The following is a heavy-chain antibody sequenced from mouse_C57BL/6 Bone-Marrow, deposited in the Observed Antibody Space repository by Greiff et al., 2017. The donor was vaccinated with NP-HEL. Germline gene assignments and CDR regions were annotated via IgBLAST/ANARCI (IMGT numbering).Heavy chain of an antibody. CDR2: IDPANGNT. CDR3: ALITTVVATGYYAMDY. J-gene: IGHJ4*01. CDR1: GFNIKNTY. Sequence: EVMLVESVAELVRPGASVKLSCTASGFNIKNTYMHWVKQRPEQGLEWIGRIDPANGNTKYAPKFQGKATITADTSSNTAYLQLSSLTSEDTAIYYCALITTVVATGYYAMDYWGQGTSVTVSS. V-gene: IGHV14-3*01. D-gene: IGHD1-1*01.